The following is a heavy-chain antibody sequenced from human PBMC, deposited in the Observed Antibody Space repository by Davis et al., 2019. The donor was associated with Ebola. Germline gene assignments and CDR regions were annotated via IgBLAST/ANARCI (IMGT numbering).Heavy chain of an antibody. D-gene: IGHD5-18*01. V-gene: IGHV3-48*01. Sequence: GGSLRLSCAASGFTFSSYSMNWVRQAPGKGLEWVSYISSSSSTIYYADSVKGRFTISRDNAKNSLYLQMNSLRAEDTAVYYCARDRAHSYARGWYYYGMDVWGQGTTVTVSS. J-gene: IGHJ6*02. CDR2: ISSSSSTI. CDR1: GFTFSSYS. CDR3: ARDRAHSYARGWYYYGMDV.